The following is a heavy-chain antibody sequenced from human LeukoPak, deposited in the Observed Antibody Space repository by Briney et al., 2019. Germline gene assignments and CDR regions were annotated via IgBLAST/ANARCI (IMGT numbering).Heavy chain of an antibody. CDR2: ISFDGNNE. CDR3: ANIIRKYTSGYYYFDY. J-gene: IGHJ4*02. V-gene: IGHV3-30-3*01. D-gene: IGHD6-25*01. Sequence: PGGSLRLSCAASGFNFNTYTMNWVRQAPGKGLEWVAAISFDGNNEYYADSVKGRFTISRDNSKNTLYLQMTSLRAEDTAVYYCANIIRKYTSGYYYFDYWGQGTLVTVSS. CDR1: GFNFNTYT.